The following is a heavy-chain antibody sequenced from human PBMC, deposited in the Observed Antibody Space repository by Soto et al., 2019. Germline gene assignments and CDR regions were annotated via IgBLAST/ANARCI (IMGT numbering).Heavy chain of an antibody. D-gene: IGHD6-13*01. CDR1: GGSMNGYY. CDR3: ARSVATPGMNIDF. J-gene: IGHJ4*02. CDR2: IYFSGST. V-gene: IGHV4-4*09. Sequence: SETLSLTCSVSGGSMNGYYWSWIRQTPGQGLEWLGFIYFSGSTRYNPSLMSRLTISLDKSKRQFSMSLSSVTAADTAVYYCARSVATPGMNIDFWGQGTLVTVSS.